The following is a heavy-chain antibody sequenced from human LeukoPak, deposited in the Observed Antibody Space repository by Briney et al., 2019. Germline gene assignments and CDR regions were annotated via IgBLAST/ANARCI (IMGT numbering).Heavy chain of an antibody. CDR3: ARDADGGSYHNWFDP. Sequence: ASVKVSCKASGGTFSSYAISWVRQAPGQGLEWMGGIIPIFGTANYAQKFQGRVTITTDESTSTAYMELSSLRSEDTAVYYCARDADGGSYHNWFDPRGQGTLVTVSS. D-gene: IGHD3-16*02. CDR2: IIPIFGTA. CDR1: GGTFSSYA. J-gene: IGHJ5*02. V-gene: IGHV1-69*05.